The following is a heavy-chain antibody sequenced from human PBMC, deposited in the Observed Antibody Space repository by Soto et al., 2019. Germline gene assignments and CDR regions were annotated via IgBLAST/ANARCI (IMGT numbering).Heavy chain of an antibody. V-gene: IGHV3-30-3*01. CDR3: ARDYSAYCGGDCYIPRL. Sequence: GGSLRLSCAASGFTFSSYAMHWVRQAPGKGLEWVAVISYDGSNKYYADSVKGRFTISRDNSKNTLYLQMNSLRAEDTAVYYCARDYSAYCGGDCYIPRLWGQGTLVTVSS. J-gene: IGHJ4*02. D-gene: IGHD2-21*02. CDR2: ISYDGSNK. CDR1: GFTFSSYA.